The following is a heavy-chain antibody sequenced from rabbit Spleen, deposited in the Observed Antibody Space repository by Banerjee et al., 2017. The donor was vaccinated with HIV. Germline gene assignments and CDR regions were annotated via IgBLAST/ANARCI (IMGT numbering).Heavy chain of an antibody. D-gene: IGHD3-1*01. V-gene: IGHV1S45*01. CDR1: GFSFSSNA. J-gene: IGHJ4*01. CDR2: IYAGSSGYT. Sequence: QEQLEESGGDLVKPEGSLTLTCTASGFSFSSNAMCWVRQAPGKGLEWIGCIYAGSSGYTYYASWAKGRFTISKTSSTTVTLQMTSLTAADTATYFCARGPMMYYFHLWGQGTLVTVS. CDR3: ARGPMMYYFHL.